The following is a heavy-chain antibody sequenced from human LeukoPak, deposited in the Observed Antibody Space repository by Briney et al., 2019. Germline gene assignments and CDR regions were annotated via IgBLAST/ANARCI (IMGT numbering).Heavy chain of an antibody. J-gene: IGHJ4*02. CDR2: IYTSGST. Sequence: PSETLSLTCTVSGGSISPYYWSWIRQPAGKGLEWIGRIYTSGSTNYNPSLKSRVTISVDKSKNQFSLKLSSVTAADTAVYYCARVGQDSSGYYRIFDYWGQGTLVTVSS. CDR1: GGSISPYY. V-gene: IGHV4-4*07. D-gene: IGHD3-22*01. CDR3: ARVGQDSSGYYRIFDY.